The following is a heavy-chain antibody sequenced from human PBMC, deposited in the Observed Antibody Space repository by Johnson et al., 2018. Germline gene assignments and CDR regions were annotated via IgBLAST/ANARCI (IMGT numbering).Heavy chain of an antibody. J-gene: IGHJ3*02. D-gene: IGHD4-11*01. CDR2: IYYSGST. CDR1: GGSISSYY. V-gene: IGHV4-59*01. Sequence: QVQLQESGPGLVKPSETLSLTCTVSGGSISSYYWSWIQQPPGKGLAWIGYIYYSGSTNYNPSLTSRVTISVDTSKNQFSLNLSSVTAADPTVYYCARDGHGLHDAFDIWGQGTMVTVSS. CDR3: ARDGHGLHDAFDI.